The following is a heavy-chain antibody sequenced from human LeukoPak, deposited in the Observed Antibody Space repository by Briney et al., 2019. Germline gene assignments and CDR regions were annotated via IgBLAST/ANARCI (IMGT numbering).Heavy chain of an antibody. CDR2: INPNSGGT. J-gene: IGHJ6*03. V-gene: IGHV1-2*02. CDR3: SRDGQLAAYYYYYMDV. D-gene: IGHD6-6*01. Sequence: ASVKVSCKASGYTFTGYYMHWVRQAPGQGLEWMGWINPNSGGTNYAQKFQGRVTMTRDTSISTAYMELSRLRSDDTAVYYCSRDGQLAAYYYYYMDVWGKGTTVTVSS. CDR1: GYTFTGYY.